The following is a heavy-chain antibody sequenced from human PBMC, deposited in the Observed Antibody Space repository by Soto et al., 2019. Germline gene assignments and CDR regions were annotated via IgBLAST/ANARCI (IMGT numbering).Heavy chain of an antibody. CDR3: AREGIAVAGTILYYYGMDV. CDR1: GYSFTSYW. V-gene: IGHV5-51*01. Sequence: PGESLKISCKGSGYSFTSYWIGWVRQMPGKGLEWMGIIYPGDSDTRYSPSFQGQVTISRDNSKNTLYLQMNSLRAEDTAVYYCAREGIAVAGTILYYYGMDVWGQGTTVTVSS. CDR2: IYPGDSDT. J-gene: IGHJ6*02. D-gene: IGHD6-19*01.